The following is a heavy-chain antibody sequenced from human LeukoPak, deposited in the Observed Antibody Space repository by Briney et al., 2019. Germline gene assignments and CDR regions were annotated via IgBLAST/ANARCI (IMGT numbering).Heavy chain of an antibody. J-gene: IGHJ4*02. V-gene: IGHV4-39*01. CDR2: IYYSGSA. D-gene: IGHD3-10*01. CDR1: GGSISSSSYY. CDR3: ARQDRGSGSRFDY. Sequence: SETLSLTCTVSGGSISSSSYYWGWIRQPPGKGLEWIGSIYYSGSAYYNPSLKSRVTISVDTSKNQFSLKLSSVTAADTAVYYCARQDRGSGSRFDYWGQGTLVTVSS.